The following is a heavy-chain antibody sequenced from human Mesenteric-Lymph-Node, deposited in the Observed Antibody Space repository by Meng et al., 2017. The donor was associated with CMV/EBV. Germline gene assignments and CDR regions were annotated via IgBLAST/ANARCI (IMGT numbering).Heavy chain of an antibody. CDR3: ARGGMTIFGVALDY. V-gene: IGHV3-30-3*01. D-gene: IGHD3-3*01. Sequence: GGSLRLSCAASGFTFSSYAMHWVRQAPGKGLEWVAVLAYDGSSKYYADSVKGRFTISRDNSKSTLYLQMNSLRAEDTAVYYCARGGMTIFGVALDYWGQGTLVTVSS. CDR1: GFTFSSYA. CDR2: LAYDGSSK. J-gene: IGHJ4*02.